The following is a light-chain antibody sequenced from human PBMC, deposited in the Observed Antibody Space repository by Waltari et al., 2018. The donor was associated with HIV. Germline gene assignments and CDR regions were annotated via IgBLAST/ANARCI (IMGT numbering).Light chain of an antibody. CDR1: SSDLGYFEY. CDR3: CSYAGTYTYV. J-gene: IGLJ1*01. CDR2: EVS. Sequence: QSALTQPRSVSGSPGQSVTISCTGTSSDLGYFEYVSWYQQYPGNAPKVIIYEVSQRPSGVPDRFTASKSGITASLTISGLQDEDEADYYCCSYAGTYTYVFGTGTTVTVL. V-gene: IGLV2-11*01.